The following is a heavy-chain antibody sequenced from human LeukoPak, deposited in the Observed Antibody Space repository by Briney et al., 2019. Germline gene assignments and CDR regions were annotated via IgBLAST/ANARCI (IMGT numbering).Heavy chain of an antibody. CDR1: GFTFSTYA. CDR2: ISGSDDST. D-gene: IGHD3-22*01. Sequence: GGSLRLSCAASGFTFSTYAMSWVRQIPGKGLEWVSAISGSDDSTYYADSVKGRFTISRDNSKNTLYLQLNNLRAEDTAVYYCAKAYGGIGYYQLPIDFWGQGTLVTVPS. V-gene: IGHV3-23*01. CDR3: AKAYGGIGYYQLPIDF. J-gene: IGHJ4*02.